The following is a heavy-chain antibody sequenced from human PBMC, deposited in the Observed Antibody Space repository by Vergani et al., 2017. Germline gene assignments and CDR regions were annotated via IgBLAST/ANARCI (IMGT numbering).Heavy chain of an antibody. D-gene: IGHD2-15*01. CDR2: INHSGST. CDR1: GGSFSGYY. CDR3: ARGTSNGVVVDSTTYYYYYMDV. V-gene: IGHV4-34*01. J-gene: IGHJ6*03. Sequence: QVHLQQWGPGLLKPSETLSLTCAVYGGSFSGYYWSWIRQPPGKGLVWIGEINHSGSTNYNPSLKSRVTISVDTSKNQFSLKLSSVTAADTAVYYCARGTSNGVVVDSTTYYYYYMDVWGKGTTVTVSS.